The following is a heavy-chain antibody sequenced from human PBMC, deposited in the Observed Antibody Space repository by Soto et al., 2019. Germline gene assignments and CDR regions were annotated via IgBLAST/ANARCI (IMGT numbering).Heavy chain of an antibody. CDR2: IIPIFGTA. CDR1: GGTFSSYA. Sequence: QVQLVQSGAEVKKPGSSVKVSCKASGGTFSSYAISWVRQAPGQGLEWMGGIIPIFGTANYAQKFQGRVTITAYKSTSTAYMELSRLRSEDTAVYYCARDTRDIVVVPAAITYYYYGMDVWGQGTTVTVSS. J-gene: IGHJ6*02. CDR3: ARDTRDIVVVPAAITYYYYGMDV. D-gene: IGHD2-2*01. V-gene: IGHV1-69*06.